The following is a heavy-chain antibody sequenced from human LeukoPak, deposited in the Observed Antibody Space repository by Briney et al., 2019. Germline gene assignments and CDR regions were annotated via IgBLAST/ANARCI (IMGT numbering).Heavy chain of an antibody. J-gene: IGHJ4*02. D-gene: IGHD3-10*01. V-gene: IGHV5-51*01. CDR3: ARPLPNGSGPY. CDR2: IYPGDSDT. Sequence: GASLQISGKGSGYIFTSYWIGWVRQMPGKGLEWMGIIYPGDSDTRYSPSFQGQVTISADKSISTAYLQWSSLKASDTAMYYCARPLPNGSGPYWGQGTLVTVSS. CDR1: GYIFTSYW.